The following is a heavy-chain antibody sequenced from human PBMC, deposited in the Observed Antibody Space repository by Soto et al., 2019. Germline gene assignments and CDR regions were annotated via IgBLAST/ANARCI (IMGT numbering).Heavy chain of an antibody. V-gene: IGHV1-2*04. J-gene: IGHJ4*02. Sequence: AASVKVSCKASGFTFTGYYMHWVRQAPGQGLEWIGWINPNSGVANYAQKFHDWVTITRDTSITTAYMELSGLKSDDTAAYFCAKDDAGHPDFWGQGTPVTVSS. CDR2: INPNSGVA. CDR3: AKDDAGHPDF. CDR1: GFTFTGYY. D-gene: IGHD6-13*01.